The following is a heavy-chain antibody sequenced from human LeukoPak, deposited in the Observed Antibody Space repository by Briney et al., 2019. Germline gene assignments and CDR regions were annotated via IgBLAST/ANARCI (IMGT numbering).Heavy chain of an antibody. Sequence: SETLSLTCAVSGYSNSSGYYWGRIRQPPGKGLEWIGSIYHSGSTYYNPSLKSRVTISVDTSKNQFSLKLSSVTAADTALYYCARSRPDYGGNSGDFDYWGQGTLVTVSS. D-gene: IGHD4-23*01. CDR3: ARSRPDYGGNSGDFDY. V-gene: IGHV4-38-2*01. J-gene: IGHJ4*02. CDR2: IYHSGST. CDR1: GYSNSSGYY.